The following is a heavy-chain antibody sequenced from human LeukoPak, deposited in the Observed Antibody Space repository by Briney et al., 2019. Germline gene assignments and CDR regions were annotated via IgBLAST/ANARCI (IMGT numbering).Heavy chain of an antibody. Sequence: GGSLRLSCAASGFTFSCYVMHWVRQAPGKGLEWVAFIRYDGSNKYYADAVKGRFTISRDNSKNTLYLQMNSLRAEDTAVYYCAKDLRVCSSTSCRDYWGQGTLVTVSS. J-gene: IGHJ4*02. CDR3: AKDLRVCSSTSCRDY. V-gene: IGHV3-30*02. CDR2: IRYDGSNK. D-gene: IGHD2-2*01. CDR1: GFTFSCYV.